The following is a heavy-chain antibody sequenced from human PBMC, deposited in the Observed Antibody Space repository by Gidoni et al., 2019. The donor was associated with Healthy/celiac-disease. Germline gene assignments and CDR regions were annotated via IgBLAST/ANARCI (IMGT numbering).Heavy chain of an antibody. V-gene: IGHV4-59*01. CDR2: IYYSGST. Sequence: QVQLQESGPGLVKPSETLSLTCTVSGGSISSYYWSWIRQPPGKGLEWIGYIYYSGSTNYNPSLKSRVTISVDTYKNQFSLKLSSVTAADTAVYYCARGYYYDSSGTDAFDIWGQGTMVTVSS. D-gene: IGHD3-22*01. CDR3: ARGYYYDSSGTDAFDI. CDR1: GGSISSYY. J-gene: IGHJ3*02.